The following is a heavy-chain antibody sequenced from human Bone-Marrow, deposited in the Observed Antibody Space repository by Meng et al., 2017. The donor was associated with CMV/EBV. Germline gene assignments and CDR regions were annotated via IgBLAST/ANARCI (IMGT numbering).Heavy chain of an antibody. J-gene: IGHJ6*02. Sequence: GESLKISCAASGFKFRSYGMHWVRQAPGKGLEWVAVIWYDGSKKYYGDSVKGRFTISRDNSKNTVNLQMNSLRAEDTAVYYCAKDLGVVTPFVNYGMDVWGQGTTVTVSS. D-gene: IGHD4-23*01. CDR2: IWYDGSKK. CDR1: GFKFRSYG. V-gene: IGHV3-33*06. CDR3: AKDLGVVTPFVNYGMDV.